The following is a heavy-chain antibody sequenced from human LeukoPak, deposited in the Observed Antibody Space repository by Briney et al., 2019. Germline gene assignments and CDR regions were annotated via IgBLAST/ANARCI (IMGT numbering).Heavy chain of an antibody. Sequence: GGSLRLSCVASGFTFSTFGMNWVRQAPVKGLEWVSYIGSGSSPIYYADSVKGRFTMSRDNAKNSLYLQMNSLRDEDAAVYYCARASHSGYDYWGQGTLVTVSS. CDR2: IGSGSSPI. D-gene: IGHD3-22*01. CDR1: GFTFSTFG. J-gene: IGHJ4*02. CDR3: ARASHSGYDY. V-gene: IGHV3-48*02.